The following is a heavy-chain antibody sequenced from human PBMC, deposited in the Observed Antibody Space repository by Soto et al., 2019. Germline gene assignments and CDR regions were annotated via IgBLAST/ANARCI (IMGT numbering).Heavy chain of an antibody. V-gene: IGHV4-39*01. D-gene: IGHD5-12*01. CDR3: AGQPYGYSGDVHDY. CDR2: IYYLGHT. J-gene: IGHJ4*02. CDR1: GGSISSSSSY. Sequence: SETLSLTCTVSGGSISSSSSYWGWIRQPPGKGLEWVGSIYYLGHTYYNPSLGSRVTISVDTSKNQFSLKLSSVTAADTAVFYFAGQPYGYSGDVHDYWGQGTLVTVSS.